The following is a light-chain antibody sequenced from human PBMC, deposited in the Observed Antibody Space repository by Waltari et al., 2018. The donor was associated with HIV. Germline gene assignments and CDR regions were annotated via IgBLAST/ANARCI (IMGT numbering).Light chain of an antibody. J-gene: IGLJ3*02. CDR1: SSDVGAYQY. CDR2: DVS. Sequence: QSALTQPRSVSGSPGQSVTISCTGTSSDVGAYQYVSWYQQHPGKAPKVMIYDVSKRPSGVPDRFSGSKSGNTASLTISGLQAEDEADYYCCSYAGSYSWVFGGGTKLTVL. CDR3: CSYAGSYSWV. V-gene: IGLV2-11*01.